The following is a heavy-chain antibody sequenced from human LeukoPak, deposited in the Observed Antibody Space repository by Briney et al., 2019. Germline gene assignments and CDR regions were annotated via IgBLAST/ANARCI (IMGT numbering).Heavy chain of an antibody. CDR1: GFTFTNAG. D-gene: IGHD5-18*01. CDR3: ASEDVDTGDF. CDR2: ISHDGTNK. J-gene: IGHJ4*02. Sequence: PGRSLRLSCAGSGFTFTNAGIHWVRLAASQGIEWVSFISHDGTNKYYSDSGDGRFTVSRLNSQNTVYLQITDLRPDDTATYYCASEDVDTGDFWGQGTLVTVSS. V-gene: IGHV3-30*01.